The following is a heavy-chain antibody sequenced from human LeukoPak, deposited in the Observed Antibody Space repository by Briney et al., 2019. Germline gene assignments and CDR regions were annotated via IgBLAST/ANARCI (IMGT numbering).Heavy chain of an antibody. J-gene: IGHJ5*02. CDR1: GFTFSSYG. CDR2: ISGSGGSK. Sequence: SXXXSGFTFSSYGMSWVRQAPGKGLEWVSAISGSGGSKYYADSVKGRFTISRDNAKNSLYLQMNSLRAEDTAVYYXXXXXXXXXXGDXXXDPWGQXTXATVSS. V-gene: IGHV3-23*01. CDR3: XXXXXXXXXGDXXXDP.